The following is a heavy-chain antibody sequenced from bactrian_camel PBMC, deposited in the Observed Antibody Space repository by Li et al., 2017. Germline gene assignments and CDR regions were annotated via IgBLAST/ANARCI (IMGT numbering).Heavy chain of an antibody. J-gene: IGHJ4*01. D-gene: IGHD6*01. CDR1: EYIFKHCG. V-gene: IGHV3S40*01. Sequence: VQLVESGGGSQQAGGSLKLSCATSEYIFKHCGTAWYRQPPGKGLEWVSTITSHPGTLYYADSVKGRFTGARDNAKNTVYLEMNSLKPEDTAEYYCVRDGGTPYEYTYRGQGTQVTVS. CDR2: ITSHPGTL. CDR3: VRDGGTPYEYTY.